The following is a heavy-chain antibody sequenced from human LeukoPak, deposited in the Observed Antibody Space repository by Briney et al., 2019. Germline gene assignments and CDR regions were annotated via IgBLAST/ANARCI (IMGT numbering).Heavy chain of an antibody. D-gene: IGHD6-6*01. Sequence: KPSETPSLTCAVSGYSISSDYYWGWIRQPPGRGLEWIASIYRSGRTYYNPSLKSRVTISLDTSKNQFSLKVNSVTAADTAVYFCARDRGGGSSPIDYWGQGTLATVSS. CDR3: ARDRGGGSSPIDY. CDR1: GYSISSDYY. CDR2: IYRSGRT. V-gene: IGHV4-38-2*02. J-gene: IGHJ4*02.